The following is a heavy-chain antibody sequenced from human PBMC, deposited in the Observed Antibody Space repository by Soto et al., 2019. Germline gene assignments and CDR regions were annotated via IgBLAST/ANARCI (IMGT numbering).Heavy chain of an antibody. CDR1: GGSISSSNW. V-gene: IGHV4-4*02. J-gene: IGHJ6*02. D-gene: IGHD6-19*01. Sequence: QVQLQESGPGLVKPSGTLSITCAVSGGSISSSNWWSWVRQPPGKGLEWIGEIYHSGRTNYNPSLKSRVTISVDKSKNQFSLKLSSVTAADTAVYYCARDPSSGWYYYGMDVWGQGTTVTVSS. CDR2: IYHSGRT. CDR3: ARDPSSGWYYYGMDV.